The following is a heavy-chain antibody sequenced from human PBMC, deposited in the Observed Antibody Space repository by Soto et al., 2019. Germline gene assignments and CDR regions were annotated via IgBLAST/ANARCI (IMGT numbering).Heavy chain of an antibody. CDR1: GGSMTTGSYF. CDR2: VFRSGSV. CDR3: ARARNRYFDY. D-gene: IGHD1-1*01. V-gene: IGHV4-61*01. Sequence: PSETLSLTCNVSGGSMTTGSYFWSWIRQPPGKGLEWIGYVFRSGSVNYSPSFKSRVTISIDTSKNQFSLVLKSVTAADTAVYFCARARNRYFDYWGQGALVTVSS. J-gene: IGHJ4*02.